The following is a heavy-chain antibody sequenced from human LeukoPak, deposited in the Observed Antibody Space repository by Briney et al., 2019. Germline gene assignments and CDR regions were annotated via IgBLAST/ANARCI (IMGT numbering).Heavy chain of an antibody. Sequence: ASVKVSCKASGYTFTNHDMHWVRQAPGQRLEWMGWINPGNGNTKYSQKFQGRVTMTRDTSISTAYMELSRLRSDDTAVYYCAREPGIAAAGIDYWGQGTLVTVSS. CDR2: INPGNGNT. CDR3: AREPGIAAAGIDY. J-gene: IGHJ4*02. D-gene: IGHD6-13*01. V-gene: IGHV1-3*01. CDR1: GYTFTNHD.